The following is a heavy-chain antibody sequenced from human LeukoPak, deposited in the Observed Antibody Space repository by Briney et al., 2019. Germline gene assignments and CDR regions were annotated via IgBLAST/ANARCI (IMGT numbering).Heavy chain of an antibody. CDR3: AQGARADTFWYFDL. D-gene: IGHD3-16*01. CDR2: IRGSGATT. CDR1: GFTVSSNY. Sequence: GGSLRLSCAASGFTVSSNYMSWVRQAPGKGLEWVSCIRGSGATTFHADSVKGRFTISRDNSKNTLYLQMNGLRSEDTAVYYCAQGARADTFWYFDLWGRGTLVTVSS. J-gene: IGHJ2*01. V-gene: IGHV3-23*01.